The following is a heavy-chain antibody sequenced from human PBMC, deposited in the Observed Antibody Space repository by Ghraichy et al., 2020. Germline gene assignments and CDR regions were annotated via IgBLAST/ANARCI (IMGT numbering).Heavy chain of an antibody. Sequence: ASVKVSCKASGYNITNYDINWVRQAPGQGLEWMGWMNPNNENKGSAPRFQGRLTLTKDTSINTVYMELRSLTSEDTAVYYCARARAYWEQWLVGWGQGTLVTVSS. V-gene: IGHV1-8*01. D-gene: IGHD6-19*01. J-gene: IGHJ4*02. CDR3: ARARAYWEQWLVG. CDR2: MNPNNENK. CDR1: GYNITNYD.